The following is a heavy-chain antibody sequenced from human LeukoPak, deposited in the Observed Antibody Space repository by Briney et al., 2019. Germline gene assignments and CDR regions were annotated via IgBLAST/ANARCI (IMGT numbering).Heavy chain of an antibody. CDR3: AKIAPWGAVTTTDGFDY. D-gene: IGHD4-17*01. V-gene: IGHV3-23*01. J-gene: IGHJ4*02. CDR1: GFTLSNYA. CDR2: ISDSGAAT. Sequence: GSLTLSCAASGFTLSNYAMSWVRQAPGKGLEWVSSISDSGAATYYAESVQGRFTISRDNSKNTLYLQLNSLGAEDTAVYYCAKIAPWGAVTTTDGFDYWGQGTLVTVSS.